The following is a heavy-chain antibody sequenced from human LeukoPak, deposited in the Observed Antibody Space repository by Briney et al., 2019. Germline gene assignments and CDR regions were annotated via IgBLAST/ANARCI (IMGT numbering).Heavy chain of an antibody. Sequence: GASVKVSCKASGGTFSSYAISWVRQAPGQGLEWMGGIIPIFGTANYAQKFQGRVTITADESTSTAYMELSSLRSEDTAVYYCARARGGSYASHWFDPWGQGTLVTASS. J-gene: IGHJ5*02. CDR3: ARARGGSYASHWFDP. CDR1: GGTFSSYA. V-gene: IGHV1-69*13. CDR2: IIPIFGTA. D-gene: IGHD1-26*01.